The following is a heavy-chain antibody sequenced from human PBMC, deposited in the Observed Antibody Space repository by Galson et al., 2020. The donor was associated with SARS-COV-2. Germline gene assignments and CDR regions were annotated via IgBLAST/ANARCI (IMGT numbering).Heavy chain of an antibody. D-gene: IGHD1-20*01. CDR3: AREDSYKDPFDP. V-gene: IGHV3-30*01. Sequence: GGSLRLSCAASGFTFSSYAMHWVRQAPGKGLEWVAVISYDGSNKYYADSVKGRFTISRDNSKNTLYLQMNSLRAEDTAVYYCAREDSYKDPFDPWCQGTLVTVSS. CDR1: GFTFSSYA. J-gene: IGHJ5*02. CDR2: ISYDGSNK.